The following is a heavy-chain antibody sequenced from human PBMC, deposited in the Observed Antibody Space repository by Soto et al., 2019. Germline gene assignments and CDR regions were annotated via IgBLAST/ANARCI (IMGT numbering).Heavy chain of an antibody. CDR3: ARATVTDAFDM. V-gene: IGHV4-39*01. Sequence: QLQMQESGPGLVKPSETLSLTCLVSGDSISSTNYFWGWIRQPPGKGLEWLGSIFFSGSTYHNPSLKSRVTISVDTSKNAFSLKVRSVSAADTAMYFCARATVTDAFDMWGQGTMVAVSS. J-gene: IGHJ3*02. CDR1: GDSISSTNYF. CDR2: IFFSGST. D-gene: IGHD4-17*01.